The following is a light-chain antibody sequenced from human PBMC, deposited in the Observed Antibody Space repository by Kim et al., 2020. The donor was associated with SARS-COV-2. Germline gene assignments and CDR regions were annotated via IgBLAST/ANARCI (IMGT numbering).Light chain of an antibody. CDR1: QSVTNN. CDR3: QQYNDWPPLT. V-gene: IGKV3-15*01. Sequence: PGERATRSCRASQSVTNNLAWYQQRPGQDPRLLIYGASTRATGVPARFSGSGSGTEFTLTISSLQSEDFALYYCQQYNDWPPLTFGGGTKVDIK. CDR2: GAS. J-gene: IGKJ4*01.